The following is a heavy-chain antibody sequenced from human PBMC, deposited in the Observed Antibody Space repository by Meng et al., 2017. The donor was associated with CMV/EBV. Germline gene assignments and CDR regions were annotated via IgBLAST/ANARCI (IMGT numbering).Heavy chain of an antibody. D-gene: IGHD3-3*01. Sequence: SETLSLTCTVSGGSFSSGSYYWSWIRQPPGKGLEWIGYIYYSGSTNYNPSLKSRVTISVDTSKNQFSLKLSSVTAADTAVYYCARASITIFGVVIPNWFDPWGQGTLVTVSS. CDR3: ARASITIFGVVIPNWFDP. CDR1: GGSFSSGSYY. V-gene: IGHV4-61*01. J-gene: IGHJ5*02. CDR2: IYYSGST.